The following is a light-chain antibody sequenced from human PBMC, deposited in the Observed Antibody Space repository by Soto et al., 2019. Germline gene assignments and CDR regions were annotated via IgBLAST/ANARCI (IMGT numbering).Light chain of an antibody. CDR1: SSDVGGYNY. V-gene: IGLV2-8*01. CDR2: EVS. CDR3: SSYAGSNKV. Sequence: QSVLTQPPSASGSPGQSVTISCTGTSSDVGGYNYVSWYQQHPGKAPKLMIYEVSKRPSGVPDRFSGSKSGNTASLTVSGLQGEDEADYYCSSYAGSNKVFGGGTKVTVL. J-gene: IGLJ2*01.